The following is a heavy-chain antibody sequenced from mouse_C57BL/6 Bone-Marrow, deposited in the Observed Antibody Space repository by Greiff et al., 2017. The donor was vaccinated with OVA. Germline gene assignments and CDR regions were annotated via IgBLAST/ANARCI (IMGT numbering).Heavy chain of an antibody. V-gene: IGHV2-5*01. CDR2: IWRGGST. CDR1: GFSLTSYG. J-gene: IGHJ1*03. CDR3: AKGGYDDDPWYFDV. Sequence: VKLMESGPGLVQPSQSLSITCTVSGFSLTSYGVHWVRQSPGKGLEWLGVIWRGGSTDYNAAFMSRLSITKDNSKSQVFFKMNSLQADDTAIYYCAKGGYDDDPWYFDVWGTGTTVTVSS. D-gene: IGHD2-4*01.